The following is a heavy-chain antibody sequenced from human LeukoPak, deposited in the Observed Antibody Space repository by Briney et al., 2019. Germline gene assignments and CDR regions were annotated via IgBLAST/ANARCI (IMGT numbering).Heavy chain of an antibody. D-gene: IGHD3-10*01. CDR2: TKHSGST. CDR1: GGSFSGSY. Sequence: SETLSLTCAVYGGSFSGSYWSWIRQPPGKGLEWIGETKHSGSTTYNPSLKSRVTISLDTSKNQVSLKLNSVTAADTAVYYCATYHYGSGSYHNHPNFDSWGQGTLVTVSS. V-gene: IGHV4-34*01. CDR3: ATYHYGSGSYHNHPNFDS. J-gene: IGHJ4*02.